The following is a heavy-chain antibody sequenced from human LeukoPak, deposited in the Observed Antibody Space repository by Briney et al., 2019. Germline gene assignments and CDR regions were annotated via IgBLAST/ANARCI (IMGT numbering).Heavy chain of an antibody. D-gene: IGHD2-15*01. V-gene: IGHV3-15*01. CDR2: IKSKTDGGTT. J-gene: IGHJ4*02. Sequence: GGSLRLSCAASGFTFSNAWMSWVRQAPGKGLEWVGRIKSKTDGGTTDYAASVKGRFTISRDDSKNTLYLQMNSLKTEDTAVYYCTTDVYCSGGSCFLPNDYWGQGTLVTVSS. CDR3: TTDVYCSGGSCFLPNDY. CDR1: GFTFSNAW.